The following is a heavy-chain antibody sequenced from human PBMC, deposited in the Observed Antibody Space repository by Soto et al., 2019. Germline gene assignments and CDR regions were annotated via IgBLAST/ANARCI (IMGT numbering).Heavy chain of an antibody. Sequence: QVQLQQWGAGLLKPSETLSLTCAVYGGSFSGYYWSWIRQPPGKGLEWIGEINHSGSTNYNPSLKSRVTISVDTSKNQFSLKLSSVTAADTAVYYCARLALRFHSAFDIWGQGTMVTVSS. CDR1: GGSFSGYY. V-gene: IGHV4-34*01. D-gene: IGHD3-3*01. CDR3: ARLALRFHSAFDI. J-gene: IGHJ3*02. CDR2: INHSGST.